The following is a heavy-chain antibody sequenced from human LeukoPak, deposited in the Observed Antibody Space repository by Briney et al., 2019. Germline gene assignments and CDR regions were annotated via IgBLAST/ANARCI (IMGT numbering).Heavy chain of an antibody. CDR2: IYYSGST. Sequence: SETLSLTCTVSGGSIGSYYWSWIRQPPGKGLEWIGYIYYSGSTNYNPSLKSRVTISVDTSKNQFSLKLSSVTAADTAVYYCARAAYCSGGSCWYFDYWGQGTLVTVSS. J-gene: IGHJ4*02. CDR3: ARAAYCSGGSCWYFDY. D-gene: IGHD2-15*01. V-gene: IGHV4-59*08. CDR1: GGSIGSYY.